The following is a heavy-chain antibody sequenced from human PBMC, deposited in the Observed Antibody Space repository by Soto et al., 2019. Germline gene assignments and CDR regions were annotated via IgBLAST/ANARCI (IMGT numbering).Heavy chain of an antibody. Sequence: QVQLQESGPGLVKPSQTLSLVCTVSGGSISSGGYYWSWIRQHPGKGPEWIGYIYYSGSTHYNPSLKSRITIQADTSKNHFSLKLSSVTAADTAVYYCARDAGGKDLYYYGMDVWGQGTTVTVSS. J-gene: IGHJ6*02. D-gene: IGHD2-15*01. CDR1: GGSISSGGYY. CDR2: IYYSGST. CDR3: ARDAGGKDLYYYGMDV. V-gene: IGHV4-31*03.